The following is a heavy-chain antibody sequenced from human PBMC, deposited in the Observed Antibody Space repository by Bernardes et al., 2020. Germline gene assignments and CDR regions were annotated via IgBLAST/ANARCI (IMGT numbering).Heavy chain of an antibody. V-gene: IGHV4-34*01. D-gene: IGHD4-17*01. CDR1: GGSLSGYY. CDR2: INHSGNT. J-gene: IGHJ6*02. CDR3: ATYHGDPDNYYGLDV. Sequence: SETLSLTCGVYGGSLSGYYWNWIRQPPGKGLEWVGEINHSGNTSYNPSLKSRVTISVDTSKNQFSLRLTSVTAADTAVYYCATYHGDPDNYYGLDVWGQGTTVTVSS.